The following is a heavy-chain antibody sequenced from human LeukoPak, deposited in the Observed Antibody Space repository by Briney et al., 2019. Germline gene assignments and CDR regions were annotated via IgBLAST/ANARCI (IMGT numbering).Heavy chain of an antibody. CDR3: AKDLSYHYDSSGGFHY. Sequence: GGSLRLSCAASGFTFSSYGMHWVRQAPGKGLEWVAFIRYDGTKKYYADSVKGRFTISRDNSKNTLYLQMNSLRAEDTAVYYCAKDLSYHYDSSGGFHYWGQGTLVTVSS. D-gene: IGHD3-22*01. CDR1: GFTFSSYG. J-gene: IGHJ4*02. CDR2: IRYDGTKK. V-gene: IGHV3-30*02.